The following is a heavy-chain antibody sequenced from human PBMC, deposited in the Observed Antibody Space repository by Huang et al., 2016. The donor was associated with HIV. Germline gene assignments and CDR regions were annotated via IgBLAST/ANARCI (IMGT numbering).Heavy chain of an antibody. CDR1: GGTFSSYA. J-gene: IGHJ3*02. D-gene: IGHD3-22*01. CDR3: ARRQYYYDSSGYYGDDAFDI. Sequence: QVQLVQSGAEVKKPGSSVKVSCKASGGTFSSYAISWVRQAPGQGLEWMGGIIPIFGTANYAQEFQGRVTITADESTSTAYMELSSLRSEDTAVYYCARRQYYYDSSGYYGDDAFDIWGQGTMVTVSS. CDR2: IIPIFGTA. V-gene: IGHV1-69*13.